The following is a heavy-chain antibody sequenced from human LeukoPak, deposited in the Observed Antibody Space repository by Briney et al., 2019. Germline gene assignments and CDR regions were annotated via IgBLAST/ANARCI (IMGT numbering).Heavy chain of an antibody. CDR2: INPNTGDT. CDR1: GYPFIGYY. J-gene: IGHJ4*02. CDR3: AREPKTYYDFWSGRPGFDY. D-gene: IGHD3-3*01. V-gene: IGHV1-2*02. Sequence: ASVKVSCKTSGYPFIGYYMHWVRQAPGQGLEWMAWINPNTGDTNYAQKFQGRVTMTRDTSISTAYMELSRLRSDDTAVYYCAREPKTYYDFWSGRPGFDYWGQGTLVTVSS.